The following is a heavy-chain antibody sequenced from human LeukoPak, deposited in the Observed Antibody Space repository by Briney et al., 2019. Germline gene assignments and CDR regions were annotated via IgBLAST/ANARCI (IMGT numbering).Heavy chain of an antibody. Sequence: KPGGSLRLSCAASGFTFSNARMSWVRQAPGKGLEWVGRIKSKTDGGTTDYAAPVKGRFTISRDDSKNTLYLQMNSLKTEDTAVYYCTTAIAAAGYYFDYWGQGTLVTVSS. D-gene: IGHD6-13*01. V-gene: IGHV3-15*01. CDR3: TTAIAAAGYYFDY. J-gene: IGHJ4*02. CDR1: GFTFSNAR. CDR2: IKSKTDGGTT.